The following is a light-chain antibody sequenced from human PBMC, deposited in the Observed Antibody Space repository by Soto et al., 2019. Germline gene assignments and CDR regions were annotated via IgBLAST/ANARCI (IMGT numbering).Light chain of an antibody. J-gene: IGLJ1*01. Sequence: QSALTQPASVSGSPGQSITISCTGTSSDVGGYNYVSWYQQHPSKAPKLMIYDVSNRPSVVSNRFSGSKSGNTASLTISGLQAEEEADYYCSTYTSNSPHVFGTGTKLTVL. CDR2: DVS. CDR3: STYTSNSPHV. V-gene: IGLV2-14*01. CDR1: SSDVGGYNY.